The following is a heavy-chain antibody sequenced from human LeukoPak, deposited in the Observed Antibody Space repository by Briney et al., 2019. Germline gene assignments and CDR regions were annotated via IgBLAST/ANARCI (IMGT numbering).Heavy chain of an antibody. CDR3: ARSIKRGLFDY. CDR1: GGSIGFYY. CDR2: VYYNGSS. V-gene: IGHV4-59*01. D-gene: IGHD3-10*01. Sequence: SETLSLTCTVSGGSIGFYYWNWIRQPPGKGLEWIGCVYYNGSSNYNPSLKSRVTISVDASKIQFSLKLSSVTAADTAVYYCARSIKRGLFDYWGQGSLVTVSS. J-gene: IGHJ4*02.